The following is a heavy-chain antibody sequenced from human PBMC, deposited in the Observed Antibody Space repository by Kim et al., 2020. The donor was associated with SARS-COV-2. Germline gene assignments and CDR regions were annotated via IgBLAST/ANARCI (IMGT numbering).Heavy chain of an antibody. CDR1: GFTFSAYD. CDR3: VRDRMGGAFDM. J-gene: IGHJ3*02. D-gene: IGHD3-16*01. V-gene: IGHV3-48*02. CDR2: ITKSSTTI. Sequence: GGSLRRSCATSGFTFSAYDMNWVRQAPGKGLEWLSFITKSSTTIYYADSVEGRFTISRDNAKNSLFLQMNSLRDEETALYYCVRDRMGGAFDMWGQGTMVTVSS.